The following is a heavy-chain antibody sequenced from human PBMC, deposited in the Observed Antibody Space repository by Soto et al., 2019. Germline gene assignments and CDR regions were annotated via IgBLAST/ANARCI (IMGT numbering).Heavy chain of an antibody. CDR3: AKHRGDYVWGSYRYTSNYFDY. J-gene: IGHJ4*02. CDR1: GFTFSSYA. CDR2: ISGSGGST. Sequence: PGGSLRLSCAASGFTFSSYAMSWVRQAPGKGLEWVSAISGSGGSTYYADSVKGRFTISRDNSKNTLYLQMNSLRAEDTAVYYCAKHRGDYVWGSYRYTSNYFDYWGQGTLVIVSS. V-gene: IGHV3-23*01. D-gene: IGHD3-16*02.